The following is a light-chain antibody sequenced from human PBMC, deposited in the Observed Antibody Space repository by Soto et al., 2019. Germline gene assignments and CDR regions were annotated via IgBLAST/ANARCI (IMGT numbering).Light chain of an antibody. J-gene: IGKJ3*01. Sequence: EIVMTQSPATVSVSPGERATLSCRASQSVSSNLAWYQQKPGQAPRLLIYGASTRATAIPARFSGSGSGTEFTLTISSLQSEDFAVYYCQQYNNWPPLTFGPGTKVDIK. CDR3: QQYNNWPPLT. CDR1: QSVSSN. V-gene: IGKV3-15*01. CDR2: GAS.